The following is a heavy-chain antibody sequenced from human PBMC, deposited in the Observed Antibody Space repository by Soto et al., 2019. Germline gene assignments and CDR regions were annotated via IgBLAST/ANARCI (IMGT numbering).Heavy chain of an antibody. Sequence: QVQLQESGPGLVKPSQTLSLTCTVSGGSISSGGYYWSWIRQHPGKGLEWIGYIYYSGSTYYNPSIKSRVTISVDTSKNQFSLKLSSVTAADTAVYYCARLDYYDILTGYYTGFDYWGQGTLVTVSS. J-gene: IGHJ4*02. V-gene: IGHV4-31*03. CDR3: ARLDYYDILTGYYTGFDY. CDR1: GGSISSGGYY. CDR2: IYYSGST. D-gene: IGHD3-9*01.